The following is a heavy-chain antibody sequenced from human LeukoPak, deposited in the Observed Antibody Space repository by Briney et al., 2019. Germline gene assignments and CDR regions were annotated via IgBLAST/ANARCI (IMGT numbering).Heavy chain of an antibody. V-gene: IGHV4-39*01. CDR3: ARDGDLDY. J-gene: IGHJ4*02. CDR2: IYYSGST. D-gene: IGHD7-27*01. Sequence: SETLSLTCAVSGGSISSGGYSWSWIRQPPGKGLEWIGSIYYSGSTYYNPSLKSRVTISVDTSKNQFSLKLSSVTAADTAVYYCARDGDLDYWGQGTLVTVSS. CDR1: GGSISSGGYS.